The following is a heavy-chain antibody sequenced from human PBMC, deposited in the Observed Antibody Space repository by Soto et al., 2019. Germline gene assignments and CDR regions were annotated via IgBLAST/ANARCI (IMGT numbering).Heavy chain of an antibody. J-gene: IGHJ4*02. CDR3: ARTHTVAGTPSLDY. Sequence: SETVSLTCTVSGGSISSYYWSWIRQPPGKGLEWIGYIYYSGSTNYNPSLKSRVTISVDTSKNQFSLKLSSVTAADTAVYYCARTHTVAGTPSLDYWGQGTLVTVSS. D-gene: IGHD6-19*01. CDR2: IYYSGST. CDR1: GGSISSYY. V-gene: IGHV4-59*01.